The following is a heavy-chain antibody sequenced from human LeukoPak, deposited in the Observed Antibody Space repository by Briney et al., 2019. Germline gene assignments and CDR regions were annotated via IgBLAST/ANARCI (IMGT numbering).Heavy chain of an antibody. V-gene: IGHV4-39*01. CDR3: ATTNCGGDCYPAW. J-gene: IGHJ4*02. Sequence: KPSETLSLTCTVSGASISSSAYYWGWIRQSPGKGLEWIGSIYYSGSTYYSPSLKSRVTISVDTSKNQFSLKLSSVTAADTAVYYCATTNCGGDCYPAWWGQGTLVTVSS. CDR2: IYYSGST. D-gene: IGHD2-21*02. CDR1: GASISSSAYY.